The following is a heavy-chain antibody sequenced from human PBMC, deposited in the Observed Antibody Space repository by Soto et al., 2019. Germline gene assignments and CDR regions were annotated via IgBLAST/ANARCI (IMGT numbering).Heavy chain of an antibody. J-gene: IGHJ6*03. CDR1: GYTFTSYA. CDR2: INAGNGNT. Sequence: ASVKVSCQASGYTFTSYAMHWVRQAPGQRLEWMGWINAGNGNTKYSQKFQGRVTITRDTSASTAYMELSSLRSEDTAVYYCARDQTGPNYYYYMDVWGKGTTVTVSS. V-gene: IGHV1-3*01. CDR3: ARDQTGPNYYYYMDV.